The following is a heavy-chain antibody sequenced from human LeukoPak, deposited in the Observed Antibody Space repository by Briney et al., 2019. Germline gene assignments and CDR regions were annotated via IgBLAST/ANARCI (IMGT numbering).Heavy chain of an antibody. CDR3: AANYDILTGYYRAGGAFDI. Sequence: SETLSLICTVSGGSISSYYWSWIRQPPGKGLEWIGYIYYSGSTNYNPSLKSRVTISVDTSKNQFSLKLSSVTAADTAVYYCAANYDILTGYYRAGGAFDIWGQGTMVTVSS. CDR2: IYYSGST. D-gene: IGHD3-9*01. V-gene: IGHV4-59*01. J-gene: IGHJ3*02. CDR1: GGSISSYY.